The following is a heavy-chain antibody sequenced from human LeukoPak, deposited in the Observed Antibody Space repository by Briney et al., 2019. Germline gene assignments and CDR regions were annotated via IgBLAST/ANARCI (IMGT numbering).Heavy chain of an antibody. Sequence: ASETLSLTCNVSGGSISSYYWSWIRQPPGKGLEWMGYIYYSGSTNYNPSLKSRVTISVDTSKNQVPLKLSSVTAADTAVYYCARHSPGGARKAFDIWGQGTMVTVSS. CDR3: ARHSPGGARKAFDI. D-gene: IGHD3-16*01. CDR1: GGSISSYY. V-gene: IGHV4-59*08. CDR2: IYYSGST. J-gene: IGHJ3*02.